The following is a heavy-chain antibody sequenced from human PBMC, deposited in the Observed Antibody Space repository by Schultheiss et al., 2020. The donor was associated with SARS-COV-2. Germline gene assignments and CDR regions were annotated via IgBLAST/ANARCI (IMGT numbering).Heavy chain of an antibody. J-gene: IGHJ5*02. Sequence: GGSLRLSCAASGFTFSSYDMHWVRQATGKGLEWVSAIGTAGDPYYPGSVKGRFTISRENAKNTLYLQMNSLRVEDTAVYYCTKGFSYYYDSSEGWFDPWGQGTLVTVSS. CDR2: IGTAGDP. V-gene: IGHV3-13*05. CDR1: GFTFSSYD. CDR3: TKGFSYYYDSSEGWFDP. D-gene: IGHD3-22*01.